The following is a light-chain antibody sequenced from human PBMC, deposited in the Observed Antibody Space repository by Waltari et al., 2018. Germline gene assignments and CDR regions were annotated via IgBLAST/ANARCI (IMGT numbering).Light chain of an antibody. CDR2: DGS. J-gene: IGKJ1*01. CDR1: QSVSRY. Sequence: EIVLTQSPGTLSLSPGERATLSCRASQSVSRYLAWYQQKPGQAPRLLIYDGSSRATGIPDRFSGSVSGTDFSLTISRLEPEDFAVYYCQKYGSLPATFGQGTKVEIK. CDR3: QKYGSLPAT. V-gene: IGKV3-20*01.